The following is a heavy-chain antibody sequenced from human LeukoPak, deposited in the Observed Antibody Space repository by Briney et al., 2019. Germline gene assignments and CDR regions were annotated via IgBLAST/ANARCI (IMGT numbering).Heavy chain of an antibody. J-gene: IGHJ4*02. D-gene: IGHD3-22*01. CDR2: IYSGGNK. CDR3: ARAYGTSGYFQLPIDS. Sequence: PGGSLRLSCAASGFTVSSNFMSWVRQAPGKGLEWVSVIYSGGNKYYADSVKGRFTISRDNSKNTLSLQMNSLRAEDAAIYSCARAYGTSGYFQLPIDSWGQGTLVTVSS. V-gene: IGHV3-66*01. CDR1: GFTVSSNF.